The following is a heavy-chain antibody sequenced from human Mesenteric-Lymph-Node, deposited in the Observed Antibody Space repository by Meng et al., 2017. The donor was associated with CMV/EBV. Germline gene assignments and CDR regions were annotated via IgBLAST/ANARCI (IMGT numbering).Heavy chain of an antibody. Sequence: GESLKISCAASGFTFSSYAMSWVRQAPGKGLEWVSAISGSGGSTYYADSVKGRFTISRDNSKNTLYLQMNSLRAEDTAVYYCARGPVATFYYFDYWGQGTLVTVSS. D-gene: IGHD1-26*01. CDR1: GFTFSSYA. CDR3: ARGPVATFYYFDY. CDR2: ISGSGGST. J-gene: IGHJ4*02. V-gene: IGHV3-23*01.